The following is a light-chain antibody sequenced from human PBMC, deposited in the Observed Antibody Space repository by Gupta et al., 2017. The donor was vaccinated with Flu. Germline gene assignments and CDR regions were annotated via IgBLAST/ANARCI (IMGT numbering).Light chain of an antibody. CDR1: QSISSY. J-gene: IGKJ1*01. Sequence: PSFLSASVGDRVTITCRASQSISSYLNWYQQKPGKAPNLLIYAASRWKTGVPSRFSGSGSGTDFTLTISVRQPEDSATYYCQQTYSIPWPSGQVTKVEIK. CDR3: QQTYSIPWP. V-gene: IGKV1-39*01. CDR2: AAS.